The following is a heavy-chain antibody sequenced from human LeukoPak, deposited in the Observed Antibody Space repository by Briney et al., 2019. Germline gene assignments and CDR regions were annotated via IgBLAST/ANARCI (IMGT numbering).Heavy chain of an antibody. CDR1: GGSISSSSYY. D-gene: IGHD3-10*01. Sequence: SETLSLTCTVSGGSISSSSYYWGWIRQPPGEGLEWIGSIYYSGSTYYNPSLKSRVTISVDTSKNQFSLKLGSVTAADTAVYYCARFPSYFTMVRGVISAIDCWGQGTLVTVSS. CDR3: ARFPSYFTMVRGVISAIDC. V-gene: IGHV4-39*07. J-gene: IGHJ4*02. CDR2: IYYSGST.